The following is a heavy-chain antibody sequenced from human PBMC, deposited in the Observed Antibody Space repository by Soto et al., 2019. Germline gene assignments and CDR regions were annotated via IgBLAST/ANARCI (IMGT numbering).Heavy chain of an antibody. CDR1: GFTFTDSG. Sequence: QVQLLESGGGVVQPGRSLRLSCAASGFTFTDSGMHWVRQTPGKGLEWVAFVSYDGSDTSYADSVKGRFTISRDISTNTIFLQMSSLRPEDTAVYYCAKDRDGASGWPDNFDYWGQGTLVTVSS. J-gene: IGHJ4*02. CDR2: VSYDGSDT. V-gene: IGHV3-30*18. D-gene: IGHD6-19*01. CDR3: AKDRDGASGWPDNFDY.